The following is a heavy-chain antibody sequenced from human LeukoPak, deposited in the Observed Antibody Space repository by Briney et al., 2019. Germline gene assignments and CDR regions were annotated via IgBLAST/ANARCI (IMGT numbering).Heavy chain of an antibody. D-gene: IGHD2-15*01. V-gene: IGHV1-18*04. J-gene: IGHJ6*02. Sequence: GASVKVSCKASGYTFTGYYMHWVRQAPGQGLEWMGWISAYNGNTNYAQKLQGRVTMTTDTSTSTAYMELRSLRSDDTAVYYCAREGYCSGGSCYPFLGLFYGMDVWGQGTTVTVSS. CDR2: ISAYNGNT. CDR3: AREGYCSGGSCYPFLGLFYGMDV. CDR1: GYTFTGYY.